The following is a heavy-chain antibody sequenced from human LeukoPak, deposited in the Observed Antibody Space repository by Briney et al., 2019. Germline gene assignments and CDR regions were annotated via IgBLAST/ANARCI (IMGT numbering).Heavy chain of an antibody. CDR1: GFTFSSYT. CDR3: ARTYYYDSSGHHDFDY. Sequence: GGSLRLSCAASGFTFSSYTMSWVRQAPGKGLEWVSSMSGSGGSTYYADSVKGRFTISRDNSKNTLYLQMNSLRAEDTAVYYCARTYYYDSSGHHDFDYWGQGTLVTVSS. CDR2: MSGSGGST. V-gene: IGHV3-23*01. D-gene: IGHD3-22*01. J-gene: IGHJ4*02.